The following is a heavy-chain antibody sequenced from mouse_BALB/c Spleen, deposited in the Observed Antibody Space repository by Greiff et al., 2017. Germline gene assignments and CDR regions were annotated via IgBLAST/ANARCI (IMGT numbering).Heavy chain of an antibody. CDR1: GFTFSNYW. CDR3: TRFDYGDYYAMDY. J-gene: IGHJ4*01. CDR2: IRLKSNNYAT. V-gene: IGHV6-6*02. D-gene: IGHD2-4*01. Sequence: EVMLVESGGGLVQPGGSMKLSCVASGFTFSNYWMNWVRQSPEKGLEWVAEIRLKSNNYATHYAESVKGRFTISRDDSKSSVYLQMNNLRAEDTGIYYCTRFDYGDYYAMDYWGQGTSVTVSS.